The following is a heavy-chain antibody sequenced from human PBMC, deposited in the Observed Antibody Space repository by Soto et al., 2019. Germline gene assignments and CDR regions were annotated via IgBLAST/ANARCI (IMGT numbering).Heavy chain of an antibody. CDR1: GGSFSCYY. CDR3: ARLWFGGPFDP. J-gene: IGHJ5*02. V-gene: IGHV4-34*01. CDR2: INHSGST. Sequence: SETLSLTCAVYGGSFSCYYWSWIRQPPGKGLEWIGEINHSGSTNYNPSLKSRVTISVDTSKNQFSLKLSSVTAADTAVYYCARLWFGGPFDPWGQGTLVT. D-gene: IGHD3-10*01.